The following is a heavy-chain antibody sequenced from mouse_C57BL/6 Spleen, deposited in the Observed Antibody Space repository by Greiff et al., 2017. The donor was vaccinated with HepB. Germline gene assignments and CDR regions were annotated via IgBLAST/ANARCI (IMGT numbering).Heavy chain of an antibody. CDR1: GYTFTDYY. CDR3: ARRGGLPYAMDY. V-gene: IGHV1-19*01. D-gene: IGHD5-5*01. CDR2: INPYNGGT. J-gene: IGHJ4*01. Sequence: VQLQQSGPVLVKPGASVKMSCKASGYTFTDYYMNWVKQSHGKSLEWIGVINPYNGGTSYNQKFKGKATLTVDKSSSTAYMELNSLTSEDSAVYYWARRGGLPYAMDYWGQGTSVTVSS.